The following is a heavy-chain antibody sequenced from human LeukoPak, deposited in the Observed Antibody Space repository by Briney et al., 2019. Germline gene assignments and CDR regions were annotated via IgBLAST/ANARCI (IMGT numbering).Heavy chain of an antibody. D-gene: IGHD3-10*01. CDR3: ARVKRFGELFLDY. V-gene: IGHV1-69*06. Sequence: SVKVSCKASGGTFSSYAISWVRQAPGQGLEWMGGIIPIFGTANYAQKFQGRVTITADKSTSTAYMELSSLRSEDTAVYYCARVKRFGELFLDYWGQGTLVTVSS. CDR2: IIPIFGTA. CDR1: GGTFSSYA. J-gene: IGHJ4*02.